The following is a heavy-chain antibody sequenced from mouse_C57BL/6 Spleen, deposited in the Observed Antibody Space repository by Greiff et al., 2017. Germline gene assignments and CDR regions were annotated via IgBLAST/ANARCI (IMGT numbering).Heavy chain of an antibody. CDR1: GYTFTSYG. D-gene: IGHD6-1*01. Sequence: VQLQQSGAELVRPGSSVKMSCKTSGYTFTSYGINWVKQRPGQGLEWIGYIYLGNGYTEYNEKFKGKATLTSDTSSSTAYMQLSSLTSEDSAIYVCARGGSQCFGGDYWGQGTTLTVSS. J-gene: IGHJ2*01. V-gene: IGHV1-58*01. CDR2: IYLGNGYT. CDR3: ARGGSQCFGGDY.